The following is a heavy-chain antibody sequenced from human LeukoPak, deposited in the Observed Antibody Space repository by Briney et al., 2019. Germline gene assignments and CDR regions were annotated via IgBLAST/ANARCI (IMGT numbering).Heavy chain of an antibody. D-gene: IGHD4-17*01. V-gene: IGHV3-30-3*01. Sequence: GGSLRLSCAASGFTFSSYAMHWVRQAPGKGLEWVAVISYDGSNEYYADSVKGRFTISRDNSKNTLYLQMNSLRAEDTAVYYCARETGSAIGSTDFDYWGQGTLVTVSS. J-gene: IGHJ4*02. CDR3: ARETGSAIGSTDFDY. CDR2: ISYDGSNE. CDR1: GFTFSSYA.